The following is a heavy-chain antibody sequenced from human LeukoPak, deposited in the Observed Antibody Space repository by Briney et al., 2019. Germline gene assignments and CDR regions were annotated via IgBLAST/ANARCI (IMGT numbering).Heavy chain of an antibody. CDR1: GFTFSSYS. V-gene: IGHV3-48*01. D-gene: IGHD3-22*01. CDR2: ISSSSTI. J-gene: IGHJ3*02. CDR3: ARDGPRTYYYDSSGHNGAFDI. Sequence: GGSLRLSCAASGFTFSSYSMNWVRQAPGKGLEWVSYISSSSTIYYADSVKGRFAISRDNAKNSLYLQMNSLRAEDTAVYYCARDGPRTYYYDSSGHNGAFDIWGQGTMVTVSS.